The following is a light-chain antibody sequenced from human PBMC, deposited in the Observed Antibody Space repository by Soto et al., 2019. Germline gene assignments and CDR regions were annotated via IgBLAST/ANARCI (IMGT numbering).Light chain of an antibody. Sequence: IVMTQSPATLSVSPGERVTLSCRASQNIDNKLAWYQQRPGQAPRLLIYGASIRATGIPARFSGSGYGTEFTLTISGLQAEDFCVYYCQKCYIWRTFGQGTNVEIK. J-gene: IGKJ1*01. CDR2: GAS. CDR1: QNIDNK. CDR3: QKCYIWRT. V-gene: IGKV3-15*01.